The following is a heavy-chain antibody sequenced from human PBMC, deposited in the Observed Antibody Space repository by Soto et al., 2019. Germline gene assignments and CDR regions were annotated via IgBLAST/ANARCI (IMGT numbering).Heavy chain of an antibody. CDR2: IYSGGST. CDR1: GFTVSSNY. Sequence: GGSLRLSCAASGFTVSSNYMSWVRQAPGKGLEWVSVIYSGGSTYYADSVKGRFTISRHNSKNTLYLQMNSLRAEDTAVYYCARCRVAYGGYYYYYMDVWGKGTTVPVSS. CDR3: ARCRVAYGGYYYYYMDV. V-gene: IGHV3-53*04. J-gene: IGHJ6*03. D-gene: IGHD3-16*01.